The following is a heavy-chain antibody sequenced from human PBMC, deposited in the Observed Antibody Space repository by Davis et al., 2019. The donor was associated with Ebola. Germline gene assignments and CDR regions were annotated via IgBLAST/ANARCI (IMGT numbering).Heavy chain of an antibody. Sequence: GSLRLSCTVSGGSISSGGYYWSWIRQHPGKGLEWIGYIYYSGSTNYNPSLKSRVTISVDTSKNQFSLKLSSVTAADTAVYYCARRDGSSGWYNYYGMDVWGQGTTVTVSS. D-gene: IGHD6-19*01. V-gene: IGHV4-61*08. CDR3: ARRDGSSGWYNYYGMDV. J-gene: IGHJ6*02. CDR2: IYYSGST. CDR1: GGSISSGGYY.